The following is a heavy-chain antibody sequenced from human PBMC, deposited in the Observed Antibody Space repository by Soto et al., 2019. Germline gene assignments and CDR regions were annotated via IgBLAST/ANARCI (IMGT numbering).Heavy chain of an antibody. CDR1: GGSFSSSG. CDR3: ALSLDYHDYTGYSTVGVYFDY. Sequence: QVQLVQSGAEVKKPGSSVKVSCKASGGSFSSSGISWVRQAPGQGLEWVGGIIPIFVTSHYAQKFQGRITITADESTNTAYMELSSLTAEDTAVYYCALSLDYHDYTGYSTVGVYFDYWCLGTLVTVSS. J-gene: IGHJ4*02. V-gene: IGHV1-69*01. CDR2: IIPIFVTS. D-gene: IGHD3-22*01.